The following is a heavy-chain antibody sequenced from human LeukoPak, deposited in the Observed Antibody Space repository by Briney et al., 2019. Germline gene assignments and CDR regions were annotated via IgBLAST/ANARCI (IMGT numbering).Heavy chain of an antibody. CDR3: AREDIVVVPAAIWYYGMDV. CDR2: ISGSGGST. CDR1: GFTFSSYA. Sequence: GGSLRLSCAASGFTFSSYAMSWVRQAPGKGLEWVSAISGSGGSTYYADSVKGRFTISRDNSKNTLYLQMNSLRDEDTAVYYCAREDIVVVPAAIWYYGMDVWGQGTTVTVSS. D-gene: IGHD2-2*02. V-gene: IGHV3-23*01. J-gene: IGHJ6*02.